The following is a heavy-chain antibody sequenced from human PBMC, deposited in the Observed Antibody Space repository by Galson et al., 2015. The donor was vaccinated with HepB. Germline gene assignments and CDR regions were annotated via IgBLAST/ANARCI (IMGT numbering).Heavy chain of an antibody. CDR2: ISGSGGST. Sequence: SLRLSCAASGFTFSSYWMHWVRQAPGKGLVWVSAISGSGGSTYYADSVKGRFTISRDNSKNTLYLQMNSLRAEDTAVYYCAKDQLGSGSYLYNWFDPRGQASLVTVSS. J-gene: IGHJ5*02. CDR3: AKDQLGSGSYLYNWFDP. CDR1: GFTFSSYW. D-gene: IGHD3-10*01. V-gene: IGHV3-23*01.